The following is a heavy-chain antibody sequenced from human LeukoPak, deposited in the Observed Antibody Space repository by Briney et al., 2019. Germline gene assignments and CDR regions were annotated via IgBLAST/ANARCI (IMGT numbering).Heavy chain of an antibody. J-gene: IGHJ3*02. CDR3: ARDMGSSFGGDAFDI. D-gene: IGHD3-10*01. Sequence: SETLSLTCTVAGGSISSYYWSWIRQPPGKGLEWIGYIYYSGSTNYNPSLKSRVTISVDTSKTQFSLKLSSVTAADTAVYYCARDMGSSFGGDAFDIWGQGTMVTVSS. V-gene: IGHV4-59*01. CDR1: GGSISSYY. CDR2: IYYSGST.